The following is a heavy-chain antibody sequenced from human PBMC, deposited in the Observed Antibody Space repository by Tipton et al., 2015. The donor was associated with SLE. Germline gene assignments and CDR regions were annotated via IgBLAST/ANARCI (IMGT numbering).Heavy chain of an antibody. CDR2: INHSGST. J-gene: IGHJ5*02. CDR1: GGYFSGYY. CDR3: ARRVAAASFDP. D-gene: IGHD6-13*01. Sequence: TLSLTCAVYGGYFSGYYWSWIRQPPGKGLEWIGEINHSGSTNYNPSLKSRVTISVDTSKNQFSLKLSSVTAADTAVYYCARRVAAASFDPWGQGTLVTVSS. V-gene: IGHV4-34*01.